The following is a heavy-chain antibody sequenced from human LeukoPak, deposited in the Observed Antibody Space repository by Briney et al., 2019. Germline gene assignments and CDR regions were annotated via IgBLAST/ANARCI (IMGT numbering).Heavy chain of an antibody. J-gene: IGHJ4*02. Sequence: GGSLRLSCAASGFTFTKYWMTWVRRAPGKGLEWVANIKQDGRETYYVDSVKGRFTISRDNSKNTLYLQMNSLRAEDTAVYYCAKDGYSSGWYSGYWGQGTLVTVSS. V-gene: IGHV3-7*03. CDR1: GFTFTKYW. CDR3: AKDGYSSGWYSGY. D-gene: IGHD6-19*01. CDR2: IKQDGRET.